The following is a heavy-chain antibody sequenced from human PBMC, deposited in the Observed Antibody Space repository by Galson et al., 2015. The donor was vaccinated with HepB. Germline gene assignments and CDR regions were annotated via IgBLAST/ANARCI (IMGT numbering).Heavy chain of an antibody. CDR1: GGTFSSYA. J-gene: IGHJ1*01. V-gene: IGHV1-69*04. CDR2: IIPIVGIG. CDR3: ARDKADGVYDFHH. D-gene: IGHD2-8*02. Sequence: SVKVSCKASGGTFSSYAISWVRQAPGQGLEWMGRIIPIVGIGNYAQKFQGRVTITADKSTSTAYIEMSSLRYEDSAVYYCARDKADGVYDFHHRGQGTLVTVSS.